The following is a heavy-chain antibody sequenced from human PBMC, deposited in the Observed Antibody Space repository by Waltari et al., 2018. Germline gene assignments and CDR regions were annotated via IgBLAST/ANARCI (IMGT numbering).Heavy chain of an antibody. CDR2: TYYRSKWYN. CDR1: GDSVSTHSAA. V-gene: IGHV6-1*01. D-gene: IGHD2-21*01. CDR3: ARAVIDEHRASYYFDY. Sequence: QVQLQQSGPGLVKPSQTLSLTCAISGDSVSTHSAAWDWIRQSPSRGLEWLGRTYYRSKWYNDYAVSVKSRITINPDTSKNQVSLQLNSVTPEDTAVYYCARAVIDEHRASYYFDYWGQGTLVTVSS. J-gene: IGHJ4*02.